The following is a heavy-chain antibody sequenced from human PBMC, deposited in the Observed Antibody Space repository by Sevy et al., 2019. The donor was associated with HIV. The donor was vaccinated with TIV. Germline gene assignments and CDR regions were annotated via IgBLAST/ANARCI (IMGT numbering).Heavy chain of an antibody. V-gene: IGHV3-15*01. CDR1: GFTVSNTW. CDR3: TTMGWHGGFDI. Sequence: GGSLRLSCAASGFTVSNTWMSWVRQAPGKGLELVGRIKSKKDGGTTDYAAPVIGRFTISRDDSKSTLYLRMNSLKIEDTAVYYCTTMGWHGGFDIWGQGTMVTVSS. J-gene: IGHJ3*02. CDR2: IKSKKDGGTT. D-gene: IGHD4-17*01.